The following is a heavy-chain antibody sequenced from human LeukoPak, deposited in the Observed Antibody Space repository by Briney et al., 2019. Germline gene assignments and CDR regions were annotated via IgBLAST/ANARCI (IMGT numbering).Heavy chain of an antibody. V-gene: IGHV1-18*01. J-gene: IGHJ4*02. Sequence: GASAKVSCKASGYTFTSYGISWVRQAPGQGLEWMGWISAYNGNTNYAQKLQGRVTMTTDTSTSTAYMELRSLRSDDTAVYYCARSDYYGSGSYYLYWGQGTLVTVSS. CDR2: ISAYNGNT. CDR1: GYTFTSYG. D-gene: IGHD3-10*01. CDR3: ARSDYYGSGSYYLY.